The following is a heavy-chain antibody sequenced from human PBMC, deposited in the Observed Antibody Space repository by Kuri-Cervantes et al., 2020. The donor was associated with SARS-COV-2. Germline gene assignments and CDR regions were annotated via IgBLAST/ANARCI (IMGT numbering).Heavy chain of an antibody. Sequence: GESLKISCAASGFTVSYHYMSWVRQAPGKGLEWVSAIYTGGTTFYADSVKGRFTISRDSSKNTLSLQMNSLRAEDTAVYYCARVRNVVARVVHAFDIWAKGQWSPSPQ. V-gene: IGHV3-66*01. J-gene: IGHJ3*02. CDR2: IYTGGTT. CDR3: ARVRNVVARVVHAFDI. D-gene: IGHD2-15*01. CDR1: GFTVSYHY.